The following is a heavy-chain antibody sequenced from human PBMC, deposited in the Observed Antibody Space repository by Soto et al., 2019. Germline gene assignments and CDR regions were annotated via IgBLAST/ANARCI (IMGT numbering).Heavy chain of an antibody. CDR2: IIPIFGTA. D-gene: IGHD6-19*01. Sequence: QVQLVQSGAEVKKPGSSVKVSCKASGGTFSSYAISWVRQAPGQGLEWMGGIIPIFGTANYAQKFQGRVTITADESTSTAYLELSSLRSEDTSVYYCARRIHSSAGSLRAFDIWGQGTMVTVSS. CDR1: GGTFSSYA. V-gene: IGHV1-69*01. CDR3: ARRIHSSAGSLRAFDI. J-gene: IGHJ3*02.